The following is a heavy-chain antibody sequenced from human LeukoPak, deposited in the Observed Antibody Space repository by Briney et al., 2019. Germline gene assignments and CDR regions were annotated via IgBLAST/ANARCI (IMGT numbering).Heavy chain of an antibody. Sequence: PGGSLRLSCVVSGFTFNNYGMSWVRQAPGKGLEWVSAISGSGFNTYYADSVKGRFTISRDNSQNTLYLQMNSLRAEDTAVYYCAKSTDGSGLAYYFDYWGQGTLVTVSS. J-gene: IGHJ4*02. CDR3: AKSTDGSGLAYYFDY. CDR2: ISGSGFNT. CDR1: GFTFNNYG. V-gene: IGHV3-23*01. D-gene: IGHD3-10*01.